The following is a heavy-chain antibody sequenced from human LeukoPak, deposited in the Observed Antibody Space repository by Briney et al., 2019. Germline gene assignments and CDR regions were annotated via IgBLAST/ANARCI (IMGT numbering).Heavy chain of an antibody. J-gene: IGHJ4*02. Sequence: PGGSLRLSCAASGFTFSSYAMSWVRQAPGKGLEWVSAISGSGGSTYYADSVKGRFTISRGNSKNTLYLQMNSLRAEDTAVYYCAKDLTIAVALPGDYWGQGTLVTVSS. CDR3: AKDLTIAVALPGDY. V-gene: IGHV3-23*01. D-gene: IGHD6-19*01. CDR2: ISGSGGST. CDR1: GFTFSSYA.